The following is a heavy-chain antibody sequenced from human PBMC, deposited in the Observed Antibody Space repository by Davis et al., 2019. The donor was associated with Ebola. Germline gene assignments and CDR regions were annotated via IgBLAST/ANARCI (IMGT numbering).Heavy chain of an antibody. J-gene: IGHJ4*02. D-gene: IGHD1-1*01. V-gene: IGHV3-9*01. CDR3: ATIDSNGDY. CDR1: GFSFHDFA. CDR2: ISWNSGNI. Sequence: GGSLRLSCAASGFSFHDFAVHWVRQAAGKGLEWVSGISWNSGNIGYADSVKGRFIISRDNAKNSLYLQMNSLTAEDTALYYCATIDSNGDYWGQGTLVTVSS.